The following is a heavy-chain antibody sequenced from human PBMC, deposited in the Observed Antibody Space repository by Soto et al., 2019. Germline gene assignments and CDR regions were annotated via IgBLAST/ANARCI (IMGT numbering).Heavy chain of an antibody. V-gene: IGHV3-33*01. Sequence: GGSLRLSCTASGFTFRSYGMHRVRQAPGKGLEWVAVIWYDGSNKYYADSVKGRFTISRDNSKNTLYLQMNSLRAEDTAVYYCARSRLRTTERFLGMDVWGQGTTVTVSS. CDR3: ARSRLRTTERFLGMDV. CDR2: IWYDGSNK. D-gene: IGHD1-1*01. CDR1: GFTFRSYG. J-gene: IGHJ6*02.